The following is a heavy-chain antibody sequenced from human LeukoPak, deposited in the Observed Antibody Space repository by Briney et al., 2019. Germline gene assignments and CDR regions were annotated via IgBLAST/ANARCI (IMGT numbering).Heavy chain of an antibody. D-gene: IGHD3-3*01. J-gene: IGHJ4*02. CDR1: GFTFSSYG. CDR3: AKARGFLEWLFDY. CDR2: ISYDGSNK. Sequence: GGSLRLSCAASGFTFSSYGMHWVRQAPGKGLEWVAVISYDGSNKYYADSVKGRFTISRDNSKNTLYLQMNSLRAEDTAVYYCAKARGFLEWLFDYWGQGTLVTVSS. V-gene: IGHV3-30*18.